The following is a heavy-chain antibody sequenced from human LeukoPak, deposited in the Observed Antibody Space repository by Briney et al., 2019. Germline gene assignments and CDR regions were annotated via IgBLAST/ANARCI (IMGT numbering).Heavy chain of an antibody. CDR1: GGSISSYY. D-gene: IGHD3-22*01. CDR3: ARVLEDYYDSSGYSDAFDI. V-gene: IGHV4-59*01. J-gene: IGHJ3*02. CDR2: IYYSGST. Sequence: PSETLSLTCTVSGGSISSYYWSWIRQPPGKGLEWIGYIYYSGSTNYNPSLKSRVTISVDTSKNQFSLKLSSVTAADTAVYYCARVLEDYYDSSGYSDAFDIWGQGTMVTVSS.